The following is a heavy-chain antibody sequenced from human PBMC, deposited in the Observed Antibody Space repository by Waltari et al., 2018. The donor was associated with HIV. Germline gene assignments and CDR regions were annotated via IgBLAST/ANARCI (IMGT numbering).Heavy chain of an antibody. CDR1: GYSFTSYW. Sequence: EVQLVQSGAEVKKPGESLKISCKGSGYSFTSYWIGWVRQMHGKGLEWMGIIYPGDSDTRYSPSFQGQVTISADKSISTAYLQWSSLKASDTAMYYCARQRRCSSTSCYRDFDPWGQGTLVTVSS. CDR3: ARQRRCSSTSCYRDFDP. D-gene: IGHD2-2*01. J-gene: IGHJ5*02. V-gene: IGHV5-51*01. CDR2: IYPGDSDT.